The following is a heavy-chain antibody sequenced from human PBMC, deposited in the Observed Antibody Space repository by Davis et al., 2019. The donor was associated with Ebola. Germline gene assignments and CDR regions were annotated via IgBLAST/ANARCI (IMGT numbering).Heavy chain of an antibody. D-gene: IGHD1-1*01. CDR2: ISTYNGNT. CDR3: AKDVRGTTGPSEY. V-gene: IGHV1-18*01. J-gene: IGHJ4*02. Sequence: AASVKVSCKASGYSFTSDGISWVRQAPGQGLEWMGWISTYNGNTNYAQKFQGRVTMTTDTYTSTVYMELRSLRSDDTAVYFCAKDVRGTTGPSEYWGQGTLVTVSS. CDR1: GYSFTSDG.